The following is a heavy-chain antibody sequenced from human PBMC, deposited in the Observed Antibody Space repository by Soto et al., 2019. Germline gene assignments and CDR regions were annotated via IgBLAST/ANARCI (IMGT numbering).Heavy chain of an antibody. J-gene: IGHJ3*02. Sequence: QSGPTLVNPTPPLTLTCTFSGFSLSTSGVGVGWIRQPPGKALEWLALIYWNDDKRYSPSLKTRLTITKDTSKNQVVLTMTNMDPVDTATYYCAHRWRITGTDDAFDIWGQGTMVTVSS. CDR2: IYWNDDK. V-gene: IGHV2-5*01. D-gene: IGHD1-20*01. CDR1: GFSLSTSGVG. CDR3: AHRWRITGTDDAFDI.